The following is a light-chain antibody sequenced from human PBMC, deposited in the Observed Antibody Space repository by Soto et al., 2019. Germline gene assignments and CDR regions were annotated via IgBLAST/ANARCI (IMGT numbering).Light chain of an antibody. V-gene: IGLV2-23*01. CDR3: CSYAGSSTSVV. J-gene: IGLJ2*01. CDR2: EGS. CDR1: SSDVGSSNL. Sequence: QSALTQPASVSGSPGQSITISCTGTSSDVGSSNLVSWYQQHPGKAPKLMIYEGSKRPSGVSNRFSGSKSGNTASLTISGLQAEDGADYYCCSYAGSSTSVVFGGGTKLTVL.